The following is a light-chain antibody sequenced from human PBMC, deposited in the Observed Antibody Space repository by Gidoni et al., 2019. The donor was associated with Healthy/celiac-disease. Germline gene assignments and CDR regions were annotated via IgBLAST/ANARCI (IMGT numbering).Light chain of an antibody. J-gene: IGKJ5*01. CDR2: DAS. Sequence: IQMNQSPSTLSASVGDRVTITCRASQSISSWLAWYQQKPGKAPKLLIYDASSLESGVPSRFSGSGSGTEFTLTISSLQPDDFATYYCQQYNSYSGITFGQGTRLEIK. CDR1: QSISSW. V-gene: IGKV1-5*01. CDR3: QQYNSYSGIT.